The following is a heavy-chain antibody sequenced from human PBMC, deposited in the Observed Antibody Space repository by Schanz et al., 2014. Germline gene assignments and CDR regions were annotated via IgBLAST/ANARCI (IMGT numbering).Heavy chain of an antibody. Sequence: VQLVESGGGLVKPGGSLRLSCAASGFIFSAYAMTWVRQIPGKGLEWVSAISASGGTTYYADSVKGRFTISRDNSKSTLYVEMNSLRVEDTAVYYCAKTLFPGGTQTFGNWGRGTLVTVSS. CDR2: ISASGGTT. V-gene: IGHV3-23*04. CDR3: AKTLFPGGTQTFGN. J-gene: IGHJ4*02. CDR1: GFIFSAYA. D-gene: IGHD2-8*02.